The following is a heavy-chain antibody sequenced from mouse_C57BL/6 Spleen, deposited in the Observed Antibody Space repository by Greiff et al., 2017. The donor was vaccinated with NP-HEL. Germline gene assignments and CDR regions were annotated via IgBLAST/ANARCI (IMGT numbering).Heavy chain of an antibody. CDR3: AKNGGITTNYYAMDY. V-gene: IGHV2-5*01. J-gene: IGHJ4*01. CDR1: GFSLTSYG. Sequence: QVQLKQSGPGLVQPSQSLSITCTVSGFSLTSYGVHWVRQSPGKGLEWLGVIWRGGSTDYNAAFMSRLSITKDNSKSQVFFKMNSLQADDTAIYYCAKNGGITTNYYAMDYWGQGTSVTVSS. D-gene: IGHD2-4*01. CDR2: IWRGGST.